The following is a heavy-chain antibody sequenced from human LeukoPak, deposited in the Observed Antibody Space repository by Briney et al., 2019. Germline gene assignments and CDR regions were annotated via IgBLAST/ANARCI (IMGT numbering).Heavy chain of an antibody. CDR2: INHSGST. CDR3: ARWVNWNYRYFDY. Sequence: SETLSLTCAVYGGSFSGYYWSWTRQPPGKGLEWIGEINHSGSTNYNPSLKSRVTISVDTSKNQFSLKLSSVTAADTAAYYCARWVNWNYRYFDYWGQGTLVTVSS. V-gene: IGHV4-34*01. D-gene: IGHD1-7*01. CDR1: GGSFSGYY. J-gene: IGHJ4*02.